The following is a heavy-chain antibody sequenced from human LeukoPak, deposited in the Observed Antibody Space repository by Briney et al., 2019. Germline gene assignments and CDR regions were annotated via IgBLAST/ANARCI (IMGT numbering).Heavy chain of an antibody. CDR2: IYPGDSDT. D-gene: IGHD3-10*01. CDR1: RYSFTSYW. Sequence: PGESLKISCKGSRYSFTSYWIGWVRQIPGKGLEWMGIIYPGDSDTRYSPSFQGQVTISADKAISTAYVQWSSLKVSDTAMYYCARLRGSGSYLVDYWGQGTLVTVSS. J-gene: IGHJ4*02. CDR3: ARLRGSGSYLVDY. V-gene: IGHV5-51*01.